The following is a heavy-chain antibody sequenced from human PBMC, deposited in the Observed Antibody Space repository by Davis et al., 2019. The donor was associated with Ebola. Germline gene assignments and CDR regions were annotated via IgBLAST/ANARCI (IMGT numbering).Heavy chain of an antibody. CDR3: ARGREMATVGDDY. Sequence: SVNVSRKASGYTLTSHGISRVRQAPGQGREGVGWISAYNGNTNYAQKLQGRVTMTTDTSTSTAYMELSSLRSEDTAVYYCARGREMATVGDDYWGQGTLVTVSS. D-gene: IGHD5-24*01. V-gene: IGHV1-18*01. CDR1: GYTLTSHG. CDR2: ISAYNGNT. J-gene: IGHJ4*02.